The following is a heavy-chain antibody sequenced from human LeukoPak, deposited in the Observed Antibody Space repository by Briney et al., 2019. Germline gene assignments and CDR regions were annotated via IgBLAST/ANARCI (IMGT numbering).Heavy chain of an antibody. Sequence: PETLSLTCTVSGGSISSSSYYWGWIRQPPGKGLEWIGSIYYSGSTYYNPSLKSRVTISVDTSKNQFSLKLSSVTAADTAVYYCASAENYYGSGSSFDYWGQGTLVTVSS. CDR3: ASAENYYGSGSSFDY. CDR2: IYYSGST. CDR1: GGSISSSSYY. J-gene: IGHJ4*02. V-gene: IGHV4-39*01. D-gene: IGHD3-10*01.